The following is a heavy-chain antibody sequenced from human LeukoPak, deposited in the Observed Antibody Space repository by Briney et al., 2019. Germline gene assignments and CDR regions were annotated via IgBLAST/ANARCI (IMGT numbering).Heavy chain of an antibody. J-gene: IGHJ6*03. CDR1: GFTFSDFG. V-gene: IGHV3-30*02. D-gene: IGHD4-17*01. Sequence: GGSLRLSCAASGFTFSDFGMHWVRQAPGKGLEWLAFERYDGTNRYYRDSVKGRFTVSRDNSKNTLYLQMNSLRAEDTAVYYCAKAHRPLNPDYGDCYYYMDVWGKGTTVTVSS. CDR2: ERYDGTNR. CDR3: AKAHRPLNPDYGDCYYYMDV.